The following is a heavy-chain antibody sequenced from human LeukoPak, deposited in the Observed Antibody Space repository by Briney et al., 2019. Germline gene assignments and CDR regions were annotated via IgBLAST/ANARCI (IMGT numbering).Heavy chain of an antibody. V-gene: IGHV3-48*03. D-gene: IGHD1-26*01. J-gene: IGHJ4*02. CDR1: GFTFSSYE. Sequence: PGGSLRLSCAASGFTFSSYEMNWVRQAPGKGLEWVSYISSSDSTIYYADSVKGRFTISRDNAKNSLYLQMNSLRAEDTAVYYCARDSEVGLATYWGQGTLVTVSS. CDR3: ARDSEVGLATY. CDR2: ISSSDSTI.